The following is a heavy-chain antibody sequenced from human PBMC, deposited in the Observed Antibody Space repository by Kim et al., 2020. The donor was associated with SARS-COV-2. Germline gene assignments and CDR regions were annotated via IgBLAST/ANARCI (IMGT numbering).Heavy chain of an antibody. V-gene: IGHV3-15*01. J-gene: IGHJ6*02. CDR1: GFTFSNAW. CDR2: IKSKTDGGTT. Sequence: GGSLRLSCAASGFTFSNAWMSWVRQAPGKGLEWVGRIKSKTDGGTTDYAAPVKGRFTISRDDSKNTLYLQMNSLKTEDTAVYYCTTGLWFRADRYYYYYGMDVWGQGTTVTVSS. CDR3: TTGLWFRADRYYYYYGMDV. D-gene: IGHD3-10*01.